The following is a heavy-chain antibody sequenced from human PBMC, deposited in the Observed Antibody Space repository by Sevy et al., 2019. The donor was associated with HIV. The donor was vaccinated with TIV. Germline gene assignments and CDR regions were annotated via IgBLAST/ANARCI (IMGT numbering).Heavy chain of an antibody. V-gene: IGHV3-7*03. Sequence: GGSLRLSCAASGFTFSNYWMSWVRQAPGKGLEWVATIKKDGTEKYYVDSVRGRFTMSRDNAKNSLYLQMNSLRVEDTALYYCARDCSSTTCVWGLDFWGQGTTVTVS. D-gene: IGHD2-2*01. CDR3: ARDCSSTTCVWGLDF. J-gene: IGHJ6*02. CDR1: GFTFSNYW. CDR2: IKKDGTEK.